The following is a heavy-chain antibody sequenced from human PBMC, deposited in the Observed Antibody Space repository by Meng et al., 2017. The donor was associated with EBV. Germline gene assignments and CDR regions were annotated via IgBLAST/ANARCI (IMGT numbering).Heavy chain of an antibody. CDR2: LIPMFGAP. CDR1: GGTFRSDA. CDR3: ASESGRGYTPDY. V-gene: IGHV1-69*01. Sequence: QVQLVQSGAEVKKPGSSVKVSCRTSGGTFRSDAVSWVRQAPGQGLGWRGGLIPMFGAPNYAQKFQGRVTIIADESTSTHTMELNSLRSEDTAMYYCASESGRGYTPDYWGQGPLVTVAS. D-gene: IGHD3-10*01. J-gene: IGHJ4*02.